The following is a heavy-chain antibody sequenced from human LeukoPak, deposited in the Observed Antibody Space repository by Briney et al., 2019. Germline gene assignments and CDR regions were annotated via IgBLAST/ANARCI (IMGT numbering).Heavy chain of an antibody. CDR2: IIPILGIA. J-gene: IGHJ4*02. Sequence: SVKVSCKASGGTFSSYAISWVRQAPGQGLEWMGRIIPILGIANYAQKFQGRVTITADKSTSTAYMELSSLRSEDTAVYYCARDLSLQLDYGDYNEASDFDYWGQGTLVTVSS. CDR1: GGTFSSYA. D-gene: IGHD4-17*01. V-gene: IGHV1-69*04. CDR3: ARDLSLQLDYGDYNEASDFDY.